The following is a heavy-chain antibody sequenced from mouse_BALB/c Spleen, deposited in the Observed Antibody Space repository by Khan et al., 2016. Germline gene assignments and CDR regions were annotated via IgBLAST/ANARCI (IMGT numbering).Heavy chain of an antibody. D-gene: IGHD1-1*01. V-gene: IGHV1S137*01. CDR3: AREGLYYDYAMDY. Sequence: QVQLQQSGAELVRPGVSVKISCKGSGYTFTDYAIHWVKQSHAKSLEWIGVISTYYGDTTYNQKFEGKATMTVDKSSSTAYLELARLTSEDSAIXYSAREGLYYDYAMDYWGQGTSVTVSS. J-gene: IGHJ4*01. CDR2: ISTYYGDT. CDR1: GYTFTDYA.